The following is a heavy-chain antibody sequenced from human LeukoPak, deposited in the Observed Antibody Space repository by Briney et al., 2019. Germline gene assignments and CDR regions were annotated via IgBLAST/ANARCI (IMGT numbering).Heavy chain of an antibody. J-gene: IGHJ4*02. CDR1: GFTFSSYA. CDR3: AKGSLGSWYYFDY. V-gene: IGHV3-23*01. D-gene: IGHD6-13*01. Sequence: GGSLRLSCAASGFTFSSYAMSWVRQAPGKGLERVSAISGSGGSTYYADSVKGRFTISRDNSKNTLYLQMNSLRAEDAAVYYCAKGSLGSWYYFDYWGQGTLVTVSS. CDR2: ISGSGGST.